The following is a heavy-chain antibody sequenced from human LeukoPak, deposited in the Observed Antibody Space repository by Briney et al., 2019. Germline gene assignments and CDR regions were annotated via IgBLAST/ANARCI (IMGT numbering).Heavy chain of an antibody. Sequence: SETLSLTCAVYGGSFSAYYWTWNWIRQPPGKGLEWIGEINHSGSTNYNPSLKSRVTISLDTSKNQFSLKLSSLTAADTAVYYCARVPGYYFDYWGQGTLVTVSS. CDR1: GGSFSAYY. CDR3: ARVPGYYFDY. J-gene: IGHJ4*02. D-gene: IGHD2-2*01. CDR2: INHSGST. V-gene: IGHV4-34*01.